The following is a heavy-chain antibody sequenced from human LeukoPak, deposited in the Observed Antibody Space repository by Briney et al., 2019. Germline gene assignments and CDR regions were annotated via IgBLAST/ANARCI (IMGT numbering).Heavy chain of an antibody. CDR2: MHYSGST. D-gene: IGHD6-19*01. CDR1: GGSITKNGYY. V-gene: IGHV4-39*07. J-gene: IGHJ4*02. Sequence: KPSEPLSLTCSVSGGSITKNGYYWGWIRQSPETGLEWIGSMHYSGSTYYNPSLNSRVTISVDTSKNQFSLKLTSVTAADTAVYYCCGSGWSAGPFGYWGQGALVTVSS. CDR3: CGSGWSAGPFGY.